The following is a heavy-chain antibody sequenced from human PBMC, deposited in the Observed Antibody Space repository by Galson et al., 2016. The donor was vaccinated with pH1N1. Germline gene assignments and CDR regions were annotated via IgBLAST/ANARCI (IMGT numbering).Heavy chain of an antibody. J-gene: IGHJ4*02. CDR2: MNQDGNKK. D-gene: IGHD1-26*01. Sequence: SLRLSCAASGFTLSCYWMSWVRQAPGKGLEWVANMNQDGNKKYFVDSVKGRFTISRDYSKNSLYLQMNSLRAEDTAMYYCVRADGGAGAHWGQGTLVTVSS. CDR3: VRADGGAGAH. CDR1: GFTLSCYW. V-gene: IGHV3-7*01.